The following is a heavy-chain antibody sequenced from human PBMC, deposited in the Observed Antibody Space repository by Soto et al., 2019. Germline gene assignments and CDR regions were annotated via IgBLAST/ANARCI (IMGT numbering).Heavy chain of an antibody. CDR2: ISYDGSNK. D-gene: IGHD3-3*01. V-gene: IGHV3-30*18. CDR3: AKSTALFWSGYYLPNYYGMDV. CDR1: GFTFSSYG. Sequence: GGSLRLSCAASGFTFSSYGMHWVRQAPGKGLEWVAVISYDGSNKYYADSVKGRFTISRENSKNRLYLQMNSLRAEDTAVYYCAKSTALFWSGYYLPNYYGMDVWGQGTTVTVSS. J-gene: IGHJ6*02.